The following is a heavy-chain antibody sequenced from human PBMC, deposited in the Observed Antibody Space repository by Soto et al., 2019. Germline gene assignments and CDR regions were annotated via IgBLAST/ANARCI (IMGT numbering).Heavy chain of an antibody. Sequence: QVQLVESGGGVVQPGRSLRLSCAASGFTFSSYAMHWVRQAPGKGLEWVAVISYDGSNKYSAESVKGRFTISRDNSKNTLFLQMNSLRSEDTAVYFCARDDTRGHYYYYFYAMDVWGQGTTVTVSS. CDR3: ARDDTRGHYYYYFYAMDV. J-gene: IGHJ6*02. CDR2: ISYDGSNK. CDR1: GFTFSSYA. V-gene: IGHV3-30-3*01. D-gene: IGHD3-22*01.